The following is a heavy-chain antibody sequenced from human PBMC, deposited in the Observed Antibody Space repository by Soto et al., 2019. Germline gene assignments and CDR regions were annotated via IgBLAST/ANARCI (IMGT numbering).Heavy chain of an antibody. CDR2: ISGSGGST. Sequence: GGSLRLSCAASGFTFSSYAMSWVRQAPGKGLEWVSAISGSGGSTYYADSVKGRFTISRDNSKNTLYLQMNSLRAEDTAVYYCAKDLIDSSGYSNYYGMDVWGQGTTVTVSS. J-gene: IGHJ6*02. D-gene: IGHD3-22*01. V-gene: IGHV3-23*01. CDR3: AKDLIDSSGYSNYYGMDV. CDR1: GFTFSSYA.